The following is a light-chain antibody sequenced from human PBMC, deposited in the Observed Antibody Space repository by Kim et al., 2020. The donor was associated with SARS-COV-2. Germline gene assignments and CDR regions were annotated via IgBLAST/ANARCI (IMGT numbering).Light chain of an antibody. V-gene: IGLV2-14*03. Sequence: QSALTQPASVSGSPGQSITISCTGTSSDIGDNNYVSWYQLHPGKVPKLIICDVSRRPSVISNRFSGSKSGNTASLTISGLQADDEGDYYCGSYTSATTWVFGGGTQLTVL. CDR2: DVS. CDR3: GSYTSATTWV. J-gene: IGLJ3*02. CDR1: SSDIGDNNY.